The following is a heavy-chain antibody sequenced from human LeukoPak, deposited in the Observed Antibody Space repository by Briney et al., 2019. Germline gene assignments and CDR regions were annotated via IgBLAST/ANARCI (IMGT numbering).Heavy chain of an antibody. CDR1: GFTFSDHY. J-gene: IGHJ1*01. D-gene: IGHD2-21*02. CDR2: INPDGRDT. Sequence: GGSLRLSCAASGFTFSDHYMDWVRQTPGKGLEWVAHINPDGRDTYYVDSVKGRFTISRDNAQNSMYLQMNSLRVEDTAVYYCTSWGDTTAEYFQRWGQGTLVTVSS. CDR3: TSWGDTTAEYFQR. V-gene: IGHV3-7*01.